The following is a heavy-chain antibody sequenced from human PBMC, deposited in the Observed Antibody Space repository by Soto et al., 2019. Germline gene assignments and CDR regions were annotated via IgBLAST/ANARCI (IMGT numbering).Heavy chain of an antibody. CDR2: IYYSGSP. CDR3: ASRKSSPYFDY. V-gene: IGHV4-30-4*01. J-gene: IGHJ4*02. D-gene: IGHD3-10*01. CDR1: GGSISSGDYY. Sequence: SVTLSLTCTVSGGSISSGDYYLSWIRQPPGKGLEWIGSIYYSGSPYYNPSLKSRVTISVDTSKNQFSLKLSSVTAADTAVYYCASRKSSPYFDYWGQGTLVTVSS.